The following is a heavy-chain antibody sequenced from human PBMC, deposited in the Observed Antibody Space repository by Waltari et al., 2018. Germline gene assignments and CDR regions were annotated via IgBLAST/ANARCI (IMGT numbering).Heavy chain of an antibody. J-gene: IGHJ3*02. CDR1: GYSISSGYY. V-gene: IGHV4-38-2*01. CDR3: ARGNIVVVVAATQGAFDI. D-gene: IGHD2-15*01. Sequence: QVQLQESGPGLVKPSETLSLTCAVSGYSISSGYYWGWIRQPPGKGLEWIGSIYHGGRTYYNPALKSRVTISVDTSKNQFSLKLSSVTAEDTAVYYCARGNIVVVVAATQGAFDIWGQGTMVTVSS. CDR2: IYHGGRT.